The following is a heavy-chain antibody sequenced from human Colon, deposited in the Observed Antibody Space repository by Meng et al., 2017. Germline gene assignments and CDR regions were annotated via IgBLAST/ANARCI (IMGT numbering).Heavy chain of an antibody. CDR3: ARARTSYYAFDV. CDR2: TIPFLNIT. V-gene: IGHV1-69*02. J-gene: IGHJ6*02. D-gene: IGHD3-3*01. CDR1: GDTFRGYI. Sequence: QGQLVQSGAGVKKPASSVKVSCKVSGDTFRGYIVNWVRQAPGQGLEWMGRTIPFLNITNYAPEFQGRLKITADRATGTEFMELSSLKPDDTAVYYCARARTSYYAFDVWGQGTSVTVSS.